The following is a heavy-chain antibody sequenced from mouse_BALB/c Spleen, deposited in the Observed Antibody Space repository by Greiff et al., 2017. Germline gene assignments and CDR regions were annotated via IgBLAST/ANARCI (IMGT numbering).Heavy chain of an antibody. CDR2: IWGDGST. V-gene: IGHV2-6-7*01. D-gene: IGHD2-1*01. Sequence: VHLVESGPGLVAPSQSLSITCTVSGFSLTGYGVNWVRQPQGKGLEWLGMIWGDGSTDYNSALKSRLSISKDNSKSQVFLKMNSLQTDDTAIYYCALIYYGYYVRSFDYWGQGTSLTVSS. J-gene: IGHJ4*01. CDR1: GFSLTGYG. CDR3: ALIYYGYYVRSFDY.